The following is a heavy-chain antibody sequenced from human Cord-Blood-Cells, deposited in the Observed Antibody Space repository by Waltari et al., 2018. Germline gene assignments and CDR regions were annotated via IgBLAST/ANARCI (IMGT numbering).Heavy chain of an antibody. CDR2: INPNSGGT. CDR1: GYTFTGYY. Sequence: QVQLVQSGAAVKKPGASVKVSCTASGYTFTGYYIHWVRPAPGQGLEWMGWINPNSGGTNYAQKFQGRVTMTRDTSISTAYMELSRLRSDDTAVYYCARGLSAQDDAFDIWGQGTMVTVSS. V-gene: IGHV1-2*02. CDR3: ARGLSAQDDAFDI. J-gene: IGHJ3*02.